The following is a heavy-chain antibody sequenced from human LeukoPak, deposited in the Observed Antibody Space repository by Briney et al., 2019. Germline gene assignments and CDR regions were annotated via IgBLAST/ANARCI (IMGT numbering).Heavy chain of an antibody. CDR2: INRDGSST. V-gene: IGHV3-74*01. CDR3: ARVPYVFDL. J-gene: IGHJ3*01. Sequence: PGGSLRLSCAASGITFSNYWMHWVRQAPGKGLVWVSRINRDGSSTDYLDSVEGRFTISRDNARNTLYLQMNSLRAEDTAVYYCARVPYVFDLWGQGTMVTVSS. CDR1: GITFSNYW.